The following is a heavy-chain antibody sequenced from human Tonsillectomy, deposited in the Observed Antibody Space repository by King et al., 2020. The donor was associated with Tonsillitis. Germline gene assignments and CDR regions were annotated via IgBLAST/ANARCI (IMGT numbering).Heavy chain of an antibody. D-gene: IGHD2-2*01. Sequence: QLVQSGAEVKKPGASVKVSCKASGYTFTSYYMHWVRQAPGQGLEWMGMINPSGGTTSYAQKFQGRVTMTRDTSTNTVYMELSSLRSEDTAVYYCARGGPCSSASCYGGSLFDPWGQGTLVTVCS. CDR2: INPSGGTT. CDR3: ARGGPCSSASCYGGSLFDP. CDR1: GYTFTSYY. V-gene: IGHV1-46*01. J-gene: IGHJ5*02.